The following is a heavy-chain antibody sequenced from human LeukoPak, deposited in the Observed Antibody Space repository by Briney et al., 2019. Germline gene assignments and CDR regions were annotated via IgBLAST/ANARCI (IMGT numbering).Heavy chain of an antibody. V-gene: IGHV3-23*01. D-gene: IGHD1-1*01. CDR3: AKGQELDDGVFDS. CDR1: GYTFSSFA. J-gene: IGHJ4*02. Sequence: GGSLRLSCTASGYTFSSFAMPWVRQAPGKGLEWVWTIRSNGDTTYNADSVKGRFTISRDNSKNTLYLELNSLRVEDTATFYCAKGQELDDGVFDSWGQGTMVTVSS. CDR2: IRSNGDTT.